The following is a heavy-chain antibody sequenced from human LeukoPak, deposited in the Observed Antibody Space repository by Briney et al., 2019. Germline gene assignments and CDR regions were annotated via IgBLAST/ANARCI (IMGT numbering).Heavy chain of an antibody. Sequence: GGSLRLSCAASGFTFSSYGMHWVRQAPGKWLEWVAVIWYDGSNKYYADSVKGRFTISRDNSKNTLYLQMNSLRAEDTAVYYCAKDPVPYCTNGVCNYFDYWGQGTLVTVSS. V-gene: IGHV3-33*06. CDR2: IWYDGSNK. CDR1: GFTFSSYG. D-gene: IGHD2-8*01. CDR3: AKDPVPYCTNGVCNYFDY. J-gene: IGHJ4*02.